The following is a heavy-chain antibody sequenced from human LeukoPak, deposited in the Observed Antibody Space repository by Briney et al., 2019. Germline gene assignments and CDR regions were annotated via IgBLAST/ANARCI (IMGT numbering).Heavy chain of an antibody. D-gene: IGHD3-3*01. Sequence: PSETLSLTCAVSGGSISSSNWWSWVRQPPGKGLEWIGEIYHSGSTYYNPSLKSRVTISVDTSKNQFSLKLSSVAAADTAVYYCARLYYDALDVWGKGTTVTVSS. CDR3: ARLYYDALDV. CDR2: IYHSGST. J-gene: IGHJ6*04. CDR1: GGSISSSNW. V-gene: IGHV4-4*02.